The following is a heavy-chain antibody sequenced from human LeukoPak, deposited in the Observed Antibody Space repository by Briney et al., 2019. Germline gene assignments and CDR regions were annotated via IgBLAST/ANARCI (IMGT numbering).Heavy chain of an antibody. CDR3: AKSGGYGLIDY. D-gene: IGHD1-26*01. CDR1: GASISGSGYY. V-gene: IGHV4-39*01. J-gene: IGHJ4*02. CDR2: IYSSGST. Sequence: SETLSLTCTVSGASISGSGYYWGWIRQPPGKGLEWIGSIYSSGSTYYNASLQSRVTISIETSKNQISLRLNSVTAADTAMYYRAKSGGYGLIDYWGQGTLVTVSS.